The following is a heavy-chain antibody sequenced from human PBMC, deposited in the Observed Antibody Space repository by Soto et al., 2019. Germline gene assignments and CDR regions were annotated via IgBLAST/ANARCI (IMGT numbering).Heavy chain of an antibody. J-gene: IGHJ5*02. CDR1: GYSFTSYW. CDR2: IYPGDSDT. D-gene: IGHD6-13*01. V-gene: IGHV5-51*01. Sequence: PGESLKISCKGSGYSFTSYWIGWVRQMPGKGLEWMGIIYPGDSDTRYSPSFQGQVTISADKSISTAYLQWSSLKASDTAMYYCARGPTIAAAANNWFDPWGQGTLVTVSS. CDR3: ARGPTIAAAANNWFDP.